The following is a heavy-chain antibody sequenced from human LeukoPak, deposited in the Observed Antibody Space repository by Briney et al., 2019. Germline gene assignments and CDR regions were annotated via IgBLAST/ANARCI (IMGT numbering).Heavy chain of an antibody. CDR2: ISRSGRTK. D-gene: IGHD6-19*01. J-gene: IGHJ5*02. Sequence: GGSLRLSCAASGFTFSDYNMRWIRQAPGKGLEWVSSISRSGRTKYYADSVKGRFTISRDNAKNSLFLQMNSLRAEDTAVYYCARERAVGRANWFDPWGQGTLVTVSS. CDR1: GFTFSDYN. V-gene: IGHV3-11*01. CDR3: ARERAVGRANWFDP.